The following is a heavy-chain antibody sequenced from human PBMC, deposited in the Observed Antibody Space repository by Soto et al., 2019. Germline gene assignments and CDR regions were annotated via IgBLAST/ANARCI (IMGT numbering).Heavy chain of an antibody. CDR1: GFTFSSYA. J-gene: IGHJ4*02. V-gene: IGHV3-30-3*01. CDR3: ARDYYDFWSGLFDY. D-gene: IGHD3-3*01. Sequence: QVQLVESGGGVVQPGRSLRLSCAASGFTFSSYAMHWVRQAPGKGLEWVAVISYDGSNKYYADSVKGRFTISRDNSKNTLYLQMNSLRAEDTAVYYCARDYYDFWSGLFDYWGQGTLVTVSS. CDR2: ISYDGSNK.